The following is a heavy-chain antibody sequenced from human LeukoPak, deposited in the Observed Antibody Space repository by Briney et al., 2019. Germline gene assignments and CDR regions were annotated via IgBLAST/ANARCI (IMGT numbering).Heavy chain of an antibody. CDR3: ARVVAGGFDY. V-gene: IGHV4-61*01. CDR2: IYYSGST. J-gene: IGHJ4*02. Sequence: PSETLSLTCTVSGASVSSASYWTWIRQPPGKGLEWIGYIYYSGSTNYNPSLKSRVTISVDTSKNQFSLKLSSVTAADTAVYYCARVVAGGFDYWGQGTLVTVSS. CDR1: GASVSSASY. D-gene: IGHD5-12*01.